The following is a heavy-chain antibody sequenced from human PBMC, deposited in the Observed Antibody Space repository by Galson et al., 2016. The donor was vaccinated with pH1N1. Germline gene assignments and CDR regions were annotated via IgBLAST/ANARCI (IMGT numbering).Heavy chain of an antibody. CDR3: ARAPPTFNNRGWAFDV. Sequence: SLRLSCAASGFTFSSYGMHWVRQAPGKGLEWVTIISYDGSNKYYADSVKGRFTISRDNSKNTVHLQMNSLRADDTAVYYCARAPPTFNNRGWAFDVWGQGTMVSVSS. CDR1: GFTFSSYG. CDR2: ISYDGSNK. V-gene: IGHV3-30*03. D-gene: IGHD1/OR15-1a*01. J-gene: IGHJ3*01.